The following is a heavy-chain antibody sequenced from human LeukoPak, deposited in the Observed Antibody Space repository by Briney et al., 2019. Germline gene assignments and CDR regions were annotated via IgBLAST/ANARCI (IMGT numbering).Heavy chain of an antibody. CDR1: GGSLSSYY. CDR3: ARHGATMVRGVIAYYFDY. J-gene: IGHJ4*02. Sequence: PSETLSLTCTVSGGSLSSYYWSWIRQSPGKGLEWIGYIYYSGSTNYNPSLKSRVTISVDTSKNQFSLKLSSVTAADTAVYYCARHGATMVRGVIAYYFDYWGQGTLVTVSS. CDR2: IYYSGST. V-gene: IGHV4-59*08. D-gene: IGHD3-10*01.